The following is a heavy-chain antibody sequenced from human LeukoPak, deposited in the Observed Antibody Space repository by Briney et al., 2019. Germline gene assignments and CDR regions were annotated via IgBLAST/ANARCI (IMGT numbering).Heavy chain of an antibody. V-gene: IGHV3-23*01. CDR1: GFTFSSYA. J-gene: IGHJ1*01. Sequence: GGSLRLSCAASGFTFSSYAMSWVRQAPGKGLEWVSAISGSGGSTYYADSVKGRFTISRDNFKNTLYLQMNSLRAEDTAVYYCAKDPYCSGGSCYRAEYLPHLGQGTLVTVSS. CDR3: AKDPYCSGGSCYRAEYLPH. CDR2: ISGSGGST. D-gene: IGHD2-15*01.